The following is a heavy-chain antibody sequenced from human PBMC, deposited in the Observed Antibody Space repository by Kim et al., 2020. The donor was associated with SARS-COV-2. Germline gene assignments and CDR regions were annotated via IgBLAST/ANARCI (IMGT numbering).Heavy chain of an antibody. CDR3: ASLAAAGIDYYYYGMDV. CDR1: GGSISSSSYY. D-gene: IGHD6-13*01. J-gene: IGHJ6*02. V-gene: IGHV4-39*01. CDR2: IYYSGST. Sequence: SETLSLTCTVSGGSISSSSYYWGWIRQPPGKGLEWIGSIYYSGSTYYNPSLKSRVTISVDTSKNQFSLKLSSVTAADTAVYYCASLAAAGIDYYYYGMDVWGQGTTVTVSS.